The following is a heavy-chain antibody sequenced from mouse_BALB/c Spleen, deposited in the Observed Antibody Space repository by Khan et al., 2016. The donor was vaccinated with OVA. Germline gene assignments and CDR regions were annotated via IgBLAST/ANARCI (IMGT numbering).Heavy chain of an antibody. CDR2: IYPGNTDT. CDR1: GYTFTSYW. V-gene: IGHV1-5*01. Sequence: VQLQQSGTVLARPGASVKMSCKASGYTFTSYWMHWVKQGPGQGLEWIGDIYPGNTDTNYNQKFKGKAKLTAVTSTSTAYMELYSLTNEDSAVYYCTRRNWDVAWFAYWGQGTLVTVSA. CDR3: TRRNWDVAWFAY. J-gene: IGHJ3*01. D-gene: IGHD4-1*01.